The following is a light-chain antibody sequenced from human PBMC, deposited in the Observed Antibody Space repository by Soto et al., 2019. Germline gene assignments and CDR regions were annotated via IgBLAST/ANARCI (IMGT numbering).Light chain of an antibody. CDR3: QQYGSAPPYT. CDR1: ETVNNNF. J-gene: IGKJ2*01. CDR2: AAA. Sequence: DIVLTQSPGTLYLSPGERATLSCRASETVNNNFLGWYQQKPGQAPRLLIFAAARRATGIPDRFSGSGSGTDFTLTISRLEPEDFGVYYCQQYGSAPPYTFGQGTKLEIK. V-gene: IGKV3-20*01.